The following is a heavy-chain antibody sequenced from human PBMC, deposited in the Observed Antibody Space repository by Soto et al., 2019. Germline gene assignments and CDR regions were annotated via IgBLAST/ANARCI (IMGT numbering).Heavy chain of an antibody. V-gene: IGHV4-59*01. Sequence: SETLSLTCTVSGGSISSYYWSWIRQPPGKGLEWIGYIYYSGSTNYNPSLKSRVTISVDTSKNQFSLKLSSVTAADTAVYYCARSVFTYSSGWHYYFDYWGQGTLVTVSS. CDR1: GGSISSYY. CDR3: ARSVFTYSSGWHYYFDY. CDR2: IYYSGST. D-gene: IGHD6-19*01. J-gene: IGHJ4*02.